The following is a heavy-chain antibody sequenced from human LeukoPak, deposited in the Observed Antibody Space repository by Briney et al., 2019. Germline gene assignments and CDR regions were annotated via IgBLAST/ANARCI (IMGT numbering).Heavy chain of an antibody. V-gene: IGHV3-23*01. J-gene: IGHJ4*02. Sequence: PGGSLRLSCAASGLNFANHAMSWVRQTPGKGLEWVSAISGGGDITYYADSVRGRFTISRDNSKDTLFLQMHSLRPGDTAVYYCVREDTPATANYWGQGTLVTISS. D-gene: IGHD2-21*02. CDR3: VREDTPATANY. CDR1: GLNFANHA. CDR2: ISGGGDIT.